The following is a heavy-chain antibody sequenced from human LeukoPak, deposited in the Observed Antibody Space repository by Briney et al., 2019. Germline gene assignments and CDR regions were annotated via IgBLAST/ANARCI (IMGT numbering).Heavy chain of an antibody. CDR3: ARLGITGTTLYYFDY. V-gene: IGHV5-51*01. D-gene: IGHD1-20*01. CDR2: IYPGDSNT. J-gene: IGHJ4*02. CDR1: GCSFTSYW. Sequence: GESLKISCKGSGCSFTSYWIGWVRQMPGKGLECMGIIYPGDSNTRYSPSFQGQVTISADKSTSTAYLQWSSLKASDTAMFYCARLGITGTTLYYFDYWGQGTLVTVSS.